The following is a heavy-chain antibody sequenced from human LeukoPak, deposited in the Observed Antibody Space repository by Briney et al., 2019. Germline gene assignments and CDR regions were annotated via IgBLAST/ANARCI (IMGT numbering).Heavy chain of an antibody. J-gene: IGHJ4*02. CDR2: IYYTGST. D-gene: IGHD2-2*01. Sequence: SETLSLTCTVSGGSISSYYWSWIRQPPGKGLEWLGYIYYTGSTSYSPSFKSRVTISLDTSKNQFSLMLSPVTAADTAVYYCARYIPAAKGMFDYWGQGTLVTVSS. CDR1: GGSISSYY. V-gene: IGHV4-59*08. CDR3: ARYIPAAKGMFDY.